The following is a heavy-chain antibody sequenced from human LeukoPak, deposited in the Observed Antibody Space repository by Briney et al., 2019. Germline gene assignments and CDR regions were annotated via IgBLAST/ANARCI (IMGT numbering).Heavy chain of an antibody. V-gene: IGHV1-8*01. CDR1: GYPFTSYN. D-gene: IGHD3/OR15-3a*01. J-gene: IGHJ6*02. CDR3: ATERWEPPYYYFGMDV. Sequence: ASVKVSCKASGYPFTSYNVNWVRQATGQGLGWMGWMNTNSGNTGYSQNFQGRVTMTRDTSISTAYMELSSLMSEDTAVYYCATERWEPPYYYFGMDVWGQGTMVTVSS. CDR2: MNTNSGNT.